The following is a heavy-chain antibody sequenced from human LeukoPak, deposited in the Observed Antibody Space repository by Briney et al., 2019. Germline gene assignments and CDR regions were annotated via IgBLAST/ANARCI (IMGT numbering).Heavy chain of an antibody. Sequence: GSLRLSCAASGFTFSSYEMNWVRQAPGKGLEWVSYISSSGSTIYYADSVKGRLTISRDNAKNSLYLQMNSLRAEDTAVYYCARVGYNWNYGYWYFDLWGRGTLVTVSS. CDR3: ARVGYNWNYGYWYFDL. CDR1: GFTFSSYE. CDR2: ISSSGSTI. J-gene: IGHJ2*01. V-gene: IGHV3-48*03. D-gene: IGHD1-7*01.